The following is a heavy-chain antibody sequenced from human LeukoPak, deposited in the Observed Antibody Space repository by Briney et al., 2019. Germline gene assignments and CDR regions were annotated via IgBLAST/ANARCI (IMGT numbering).Heavy chain of an antibody. CDR1: DGSISSYY. J-gene: IGHJ2*01. CDR3: ARDRHRDGYNDGWYFDL. Sequence: SETLSLTCTVSDGSISSYYWSWIRQPPGKGLEWIGYIYYSGSTNYNPSLKSRVTISVDTSKNQFSLKLSSVTAADTAVYYCARDRHRDGYNDGWYFDLWGRGTLVTVSS. D-gene: IGHD5-24*01. V-gene: IGHV4-59*01. CDR2: IYYSGST.